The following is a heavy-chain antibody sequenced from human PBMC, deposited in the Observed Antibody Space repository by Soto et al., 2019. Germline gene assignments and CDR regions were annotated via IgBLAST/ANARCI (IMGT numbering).Heavy chain of an antibody. Sequence: PGGSLRLSCAASGFTFSSYGMHWVRQAPGKGLEWVAVISYDGSNKYYADSVKGRFTISRDNSKNTLYLQMNSLRAEDTAVYYCAKHVDTAMVDYWGQGTLVTVSS. CDR2: ISYDGSNK. J-gene: IGHJ4*02. CDR3: AKHVDTAMVDY. D-gene: IGHD5-18*01. CDR1: GFTFSSYG. V-gene: IGHV3-30*18.